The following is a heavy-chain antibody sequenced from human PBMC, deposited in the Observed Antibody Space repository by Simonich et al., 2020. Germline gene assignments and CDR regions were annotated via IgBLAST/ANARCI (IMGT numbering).Heavy chain of an antibody. CDR3: ARTYSGSYYYFDY. J-gene: IGHJ4*02. Sequence: QVQLVQSGAEVKKPGASVKVSCKASGYTFTSYDINWVRQATGQGSEGMGWMNPNSGNTGYEQKFQGRVTITRNTSISTAYMELSSLRSEDTAVYYCARTYSGSYYYFDYWGQGTLVTVSS. CDR1: GYTFTSYD. CDR2: MNPNSGNT. D-gene: IGHD1-26*01. V-gene: IGHV1-8*03.